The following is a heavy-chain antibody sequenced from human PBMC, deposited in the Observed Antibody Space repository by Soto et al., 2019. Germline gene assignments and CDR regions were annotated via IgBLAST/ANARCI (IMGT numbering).Heavy chain of an antibody. D-gene: IGHD6-19*01. J-gene: IGHJ4*02. CDR1: GVTFSNYA. CDR3: AKSPGTVAGTSGYFDS. V-gene: IGHV3-23*01. CDR2: ITSSGGTT. Sequence: HPXGSLILSCSASGVTFSNYAMRWVRQAPGKGLEWVSTITSSGGTTYYADSVKGRFTISRDNSKNTLYVQMNSLRAEDTAVYYCAKSPGTVAGTSGYFDSWGLGTLVTVSS.